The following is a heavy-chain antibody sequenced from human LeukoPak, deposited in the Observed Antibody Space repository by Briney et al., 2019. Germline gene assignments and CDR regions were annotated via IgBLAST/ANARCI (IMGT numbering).Heavy chain of an antibody. V-gene: IGHV4-39*07. CDR2: IYYSGST. CDR3: ARDLTMYYYDSSGPNRVHYYYYYMDV. J-gene: IGHJ6*03. Sequence: SSETLSLTCTVSGGSISSSSYYWGWIRQPPGKGLEWIGSIYYSGSTYYNPSLKSRVTISVDTSKNQFSLKLSSVTAADTAVYYCARDLTMYYYDSSGPNRVHYYYYYMDVWGKGTTVTISS. D-gene: IGHD3-22*01. CDR1: GGSISSSSYY.